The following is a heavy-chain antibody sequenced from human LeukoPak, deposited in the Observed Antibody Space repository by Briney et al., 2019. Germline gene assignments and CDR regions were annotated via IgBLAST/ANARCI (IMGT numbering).Heavy chain of an antibody. Sequence: SETLSLTCAVYGGSFIGYYWSWIRQPPGKGLEWIGEINHSGSTNYNPSLKSRVTISVDTSKNQFSLKLSSVTAADTAVYYCALTYDSSGYYSHYFDYWGQGTLVTVSS. D-gene: IGHD3-22*01. CDR3: ALTYDSSGYYSHYFDY. CDR2: INHSGST. CDR1: GGSFIGYY. J-gene: IGHJ4*02. V-gene: IGHV4-34*01.